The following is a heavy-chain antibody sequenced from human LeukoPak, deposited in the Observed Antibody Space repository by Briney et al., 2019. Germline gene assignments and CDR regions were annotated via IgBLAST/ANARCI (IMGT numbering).Heavy chain of an antibody. CDR1: GFTFSSYG. D-gene: IGHD2-21*02. Sequence: GRSLRLSCAASGFTFSSYGMHWVRQAPGKGLEWVAVISYDGSNKYYADSVKGRFTISRDNSKNTLYLQMNSLRSEDTAVYYCARTDCGGDCYSSRGWFDPWGQGTLVTVSS. CDR3: ARTDCGGDCYSSRGWFDP. V-gene: IGHV3-30*03. J-gene: IGHJ5*02. CDR2: ISYDGSNK.